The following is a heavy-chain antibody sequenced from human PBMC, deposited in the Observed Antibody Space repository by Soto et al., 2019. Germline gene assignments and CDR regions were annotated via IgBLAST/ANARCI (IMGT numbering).Heavy chain of an antibody. CDR1: GYSFAGYW. Sequence: GESLKISCKGSGYSFAGYWITWVRQKPGKGLEWMGRIDPSDSQTYYSPSFRGHVTISATKPLTTVFLQWSSLRASDTAMYYCARQIYDSDTGPNFQYYFDSWGQGTPVTVSS. CDR2: IDPSDSQT. V-gene: IGHV5-10-1*01. D-gene: IGHD3-22*01. J-gene: IGHJ4*02. CDR3: ARQIYDSDTGPNFQYYFDS.